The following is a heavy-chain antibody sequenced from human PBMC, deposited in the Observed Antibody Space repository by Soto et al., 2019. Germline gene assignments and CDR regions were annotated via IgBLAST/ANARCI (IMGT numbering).Heavy chain of an antibody. CDR3: AIGEDYYGSGSSEVPMDV. Sequence: QVQLVQSGAEVKKPGSSVKVSCKASGGTFSSYAISWVRQAPGQGLEWMGGIIPIFGTANYAQKFQGRVTITADESTSTACMELSSLRSEDTAVYYCAIGEDYYGSGSSEVPMDVWGQGTTVTVSS. V-gene: IGHV1-69*01. CDR1: GGTFSSYA. CDR2: IIPIFGTA. D-gene: IGHD3-10*01. J-gene: IGHJ6*02.